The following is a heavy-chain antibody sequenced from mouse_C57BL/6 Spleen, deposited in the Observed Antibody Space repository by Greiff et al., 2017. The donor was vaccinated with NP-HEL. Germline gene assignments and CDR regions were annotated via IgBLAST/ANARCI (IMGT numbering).Heavy chain of an antibody. Sequence: VQLQQPGAELVRPGTSVKLSCKASGYTFTSYWMHWVKQRPGQGLEWIGVIDPSDSYTNYNQKFKGKATLTVDTSSSTAYMQLSSLTSEDSAVYCCARKGLRGFAYWGQGTLVTVSA. CDR2: IDPSDSYT. D-gene: IGHD1-1*01. V-gene: IGHV1-59*01. CDR1: GYTFTSYW. J-gene: IGHJ3*01. CDR3: ARKGLRGFAY.